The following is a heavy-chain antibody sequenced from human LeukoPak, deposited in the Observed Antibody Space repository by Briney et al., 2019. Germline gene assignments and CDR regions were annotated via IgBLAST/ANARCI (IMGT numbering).Heavy chain of an antibody. CDR3: ARQGTVRGVNNWFDP. D-gene: IGHD3-10*01. J-gene: IGHJ5*02. CDR2: IYPGDSDT. V-gene: IGHV5-51*01. CDR1: GYSFTSYW. Sequence: GESLKISCKGSGYSFTSYWIGWVRQMPGKGLEWMGIIYPGDSDTRYSPSFQGQVTISADKSISTAYLQWSSLKASDTAMYYCARQGTVRGVNNWFDPWGQGTLVTVSS.